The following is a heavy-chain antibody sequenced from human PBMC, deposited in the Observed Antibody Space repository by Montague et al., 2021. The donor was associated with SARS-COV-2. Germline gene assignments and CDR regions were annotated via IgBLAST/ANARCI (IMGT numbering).Heavy chain of an antibody. Sequence: GSLRLSFAASGFVFTSYSMNWVRQAPGKGLEWVSSISSTSSYIYYADSVKGRFTISRDSSKTSMYLHMKDLRAEDSAVYYCVRGMLASTGAMSDHWGQGTRVTVSS. J-gene: IGHJ4*02. CDR3: VRGMLASTGAMSDH. CDR2: ISSTSSYI. D-gene: IGHD1-1*01. CDR1: GFVFTSYS. V-gene: IGHV3-21*01.